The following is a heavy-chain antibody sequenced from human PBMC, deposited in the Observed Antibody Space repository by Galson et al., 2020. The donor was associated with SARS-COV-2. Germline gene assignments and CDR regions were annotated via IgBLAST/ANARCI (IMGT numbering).Heavy chain of an antibody. J-gene: IGHJ6*02. CDR1: GFTFSSYA. V-gene: IGHV3-30*04. D-gene: IGHD1-26*01. Sequence: GGSLRLSCAASGFTFSSYAMHWVRQAPGKGLEWVAVISYDGSNKYYADSVKGRFTISRDNSKNTLYLQMNSLRAEDTAVYYCARPYSGSYFSGMDVWCQGTTVTVSS. CDR2: ISYDGSNK. CDR3: ARPYSGSYFSGMDV.